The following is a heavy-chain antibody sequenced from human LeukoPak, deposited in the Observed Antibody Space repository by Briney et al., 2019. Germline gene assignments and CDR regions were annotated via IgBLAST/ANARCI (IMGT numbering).Heavy chain of an antibody. CDR2: FDPEDGET. Sequence: ASVKVSCKVSRYTLTELSMHWVRQAPGKGLEWMGGFDPEDGETIYAQKFQGRVTMTEDTSTDTAYMELSSLRSEDTAVYHCATGELEYSSSDFDYWGQGTLVTVSS. V-gene: IGHV1-24*01. J-gene: IGHJ4*02. D-gene: IGHD6-6*01. CDR3: ATGELEYSSSDFDY. CDR1: RYTLTELS.